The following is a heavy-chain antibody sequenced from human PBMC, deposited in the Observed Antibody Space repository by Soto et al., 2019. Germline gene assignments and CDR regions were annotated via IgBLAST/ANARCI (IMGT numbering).Heavy chain of an antibody. J-gene: IGHJ3*01. CDR3: ARDLRGHYGP. CDR2: VSGSSSYI. D-gene: IGHD4-17*01. V-gene: IGHV3-21*06. Sequence: KPVGSLRLSCEGSGFNFRNFNMIWVRQAPGKGLEWVSSVSGSSSYIYYADSVKGRFTVSRDNANNLVFLQMNGLRPEDTAMYYCARDLRGHYGPWGQGTMVTVS. CDR1: GFNFRNFN.